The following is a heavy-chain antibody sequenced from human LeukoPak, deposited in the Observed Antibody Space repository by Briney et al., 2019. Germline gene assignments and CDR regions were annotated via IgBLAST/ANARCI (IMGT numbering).Heavy chain of an antibody. V-gene: IGHV3-74*01. J-gene: IGHJ6*02. CDR3: ARGPRDGPKPNYYGMDV. Sequence: QPGWSLRLSCAASGFTFSSYWMHWVRQAPGKGLVWVSRINSDGSSTSYADSVKGRFTISRDNAKNTLYLQMNSLRAEDTAVYYCARGPRDGPKPNYYGMDVWGQGTTVTVSS. CDR1: GFTFSSYW. D-gene: IGHD1-14*01. CDR2: INSDGSST.